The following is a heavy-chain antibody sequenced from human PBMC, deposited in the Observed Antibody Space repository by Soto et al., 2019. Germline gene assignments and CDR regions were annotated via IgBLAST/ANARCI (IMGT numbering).Heavy chain of an antibody. D-gene: IGHD3-9*01. CDR1: GGSISSGGYY. V-gene: IGHV4-31*03. CDR3: ARGRGPSLRYFDWLIPYY. Sequence: PSETLSLTCTVSGGSISSGGYYWSWIRQHPGKGLEWIGYIYYSGSTYYNTSLKSRVTISVDTSKNQFSLKLSSVTAADTAVFYCARGRGPSLRYFDWLIPYYWGQGTLVTVSS. J-gene: IGHJ4*02. CDR2: IYYSGST.